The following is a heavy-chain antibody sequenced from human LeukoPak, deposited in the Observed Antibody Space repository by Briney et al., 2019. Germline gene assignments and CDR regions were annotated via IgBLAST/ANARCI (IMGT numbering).Heavy chain of an antibody. CDR1: GFTFSSYA. CDR2: ISYDGSNK. J-gene: IGHJ4*02. D-gene: IGHD3-22*01. CDR3: ARDYGEYYYDSSGYYVN. V-gene: IGHV3-30*04. Sequence: GGSLRLSCAASGFTFSSYAMHWVRQAPGKGLEWVAVISYDGSNKYYADSVKGRFTISRDNAKNTLYLQMNSLRAEDTAVYYCARDYGEYYYDSSGYYVNWGQGTLVTVSS.